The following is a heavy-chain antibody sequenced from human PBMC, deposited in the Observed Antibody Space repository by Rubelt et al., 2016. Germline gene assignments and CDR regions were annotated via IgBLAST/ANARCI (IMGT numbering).Heavy chain of an antibody. CDR3: ARDSRVSVDD. CDR2: IDPKSGCT. Sequence: QVQLVQSGAEVKKPGASVKVSCKASGYTFTGYYMHWVRQAPGHGLEWMGRIDPKSGCTSYAQTFQGRVTMTRDTSISTAHMGLNRLTSDDTAVDYCARDSRVSVDDWGQGTLVTVSS. J-gene: IGHJ4*02. CDR1: GYTFTGYY. D-gene: IGHD2-21*01. V-gene: IGHV1-2*06.